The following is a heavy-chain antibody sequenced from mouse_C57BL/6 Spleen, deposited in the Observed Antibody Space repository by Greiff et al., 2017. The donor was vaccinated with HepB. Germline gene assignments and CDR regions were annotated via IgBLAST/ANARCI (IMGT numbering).Heavy chain of an antibody. Sequence: VKLVESGAELVRPGASVTLSCKASGYTFTDYEMHWVKQTPVHGLEWIGAIDPETGGTAYNQKFKGKAILTADKSSSTAYMELRSLTSEDSAVYYCTRGGYYYGSSYGFAYWGQGTLVTVSA. CDR1: GYTFTDYE. CDR2: IDPETGGT. V-gene: IGHV1-15*01. D-gene: IGHD1-1*01. J-gene: IGHJ3*01. CDR3: TRGGYYYGSSYGFAY.